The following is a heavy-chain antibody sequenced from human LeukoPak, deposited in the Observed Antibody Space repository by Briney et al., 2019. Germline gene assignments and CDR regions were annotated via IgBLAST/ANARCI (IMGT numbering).Heavy chain of an antibody. CDR2: IWYDGINN. D-gene: IGHD2-21*01. V-gene: IGHV3-33*06. CDR3: AKIPPALEVDP. Sequence: PGRSLRLSCAASGFTFSNYDMHWVRQAPGKGLEWVAVIWYDGINNYYADSVKGRFSISRDNSKNTLYLQMNSLRAEDTAVYYCAKIPPALEVDPWGQGTLVTVSS. J-gene: IGHJ5*02. CDR1: GFTFSNYD.